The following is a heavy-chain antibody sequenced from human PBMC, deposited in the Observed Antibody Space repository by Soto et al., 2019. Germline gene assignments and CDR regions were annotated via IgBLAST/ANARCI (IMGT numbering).Heavy chain of an antibody. CDR3: ARPFGEGDAFDI. V-gene: IGHV4-39*01. Sequence: QLQLQESGPGLVKPSETLSLTCTVSGGSISSSSYYWGWIRQPPGKGLEWIGSIYYSGSTYYNPSLKSRVTISVDTSKNQFSLKLSSVTAADTAVYYCARPFGEGDAFDIWGQGTMVTVSS. D-gene: IGHD3-10*01. J-gene: IGHJ3*02. CDR1: GGSISSSSYY. CDR2: IYYSGST.